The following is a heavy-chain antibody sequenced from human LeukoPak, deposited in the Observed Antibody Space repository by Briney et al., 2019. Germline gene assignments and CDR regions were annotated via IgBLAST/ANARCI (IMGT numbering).Heavy chain of an antibody. CDR3: RSQRKNDY. D-gene: IGHD6-25*01. Sequence: SETLSLTCTVSGGSISSSSYSWSWIRQPPGKGLEWIGEINHSGSTNYNPSLKSRVTISVDTSKNQFSLKLSSVTAADTAVYYCRSQRKNDYWGQGTLVTVSS. V-gene: IGHV4-39*07. CDR1: GGSISSSSYS. CDR2: INHSGST. J-gene: IGHJ4*02.